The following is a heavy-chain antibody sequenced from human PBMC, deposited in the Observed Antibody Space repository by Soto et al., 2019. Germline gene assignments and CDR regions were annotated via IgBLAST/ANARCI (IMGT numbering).Heavy chain of an antibody. V-gene: IGHV1-2*02. J-gene: IGHJ4*02. CDR2: VNPTNGNT. D-gene: IGHD6-19*01. CDR1: GYAFTGCD. Sequence: ASVNVSCKASGYAFTGCDIHWGRQAPGQGLEWMGWVNPTNGNTNYAQKFQGRVTMTRDTSTSTAYMELSNLRFDDTAVYYCARGAALAGKLDLWGQGTLVTFSS. CDR3: ARGAALAGKLDL.